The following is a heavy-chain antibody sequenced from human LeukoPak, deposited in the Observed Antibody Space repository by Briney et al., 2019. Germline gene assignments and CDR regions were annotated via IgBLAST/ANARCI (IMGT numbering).Heavy chain of an antibody. D-gene: IGHD4-23*01. CDR3: ARNPGGIGDY. J-gene: IGHJ4*02. CDR2: ISGSSSST. V-gene: IGHV3-48*02. CDR1: GFTFSIYS. Sequence: GGSLRLSCAASGFTFSIYSMNWVRQAPGKGVEWVSFISGSSSSTFYADSVKGRFTVSRDNAKNTLYLQMNSLRDEDTAVYYCARNPGGIGDYWGQGTLVTVSS.